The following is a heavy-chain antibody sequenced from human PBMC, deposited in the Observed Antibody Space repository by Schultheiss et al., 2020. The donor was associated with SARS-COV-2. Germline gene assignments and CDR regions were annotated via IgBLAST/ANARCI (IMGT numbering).Heavy chain of an antibody. CDR3: AREIPAFDI. J-gene: IGHJ3*02. V-gene: IGHV3-23*01. CDR1: GFKFSSHT. D-gene: IGHD2-21*01. CDR2: ISGDGRNT. Sequence: GGSLRLSCAASGFKFSSHTLTWVRQPPGKGLEWVSTISGDGRNTHYADSVRGRFTISRDNSKHTVSLQMSGLGADDTAIYYCAREIPAFDIWGQGTTVTVSS.